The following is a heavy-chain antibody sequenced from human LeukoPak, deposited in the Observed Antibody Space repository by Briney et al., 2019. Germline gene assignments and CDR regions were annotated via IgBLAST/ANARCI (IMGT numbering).Heavy chain of an antibody. D-gene: IGHD4-17*01. CDR1: GYSISSGYY. CDR3: APGGDYGWFDP. Sequence: TSETLSLTCTVSGYSISSGYYWGWIRQPPGKGLEWIGSIYHSGSTYYNPSLKSRVTISVDTSKNQFSLKLSSVTAADTAVYYCAPGGDYGWFDPWGQGTLVTVSS. V-gene: IGHV4-38-2*02. J-gene: IGHJ5*02. CDR2: IYHSGST.